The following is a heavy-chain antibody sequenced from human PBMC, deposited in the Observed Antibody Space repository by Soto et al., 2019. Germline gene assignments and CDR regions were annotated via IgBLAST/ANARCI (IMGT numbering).Heavy chain of an antibody. CDR3: GRFTSTSCHLGSDY. CDR2: ISHDGINK. V-gene: IGHV3-30-3*01. J-gene: IGHJ4*02. D-gene: IGHD2-2*01. CDR1: GFTFSSYA. Sequence: QVLLVDSGGGVVQPGRSLRLSCAASGFTFSSYAMNWVRQAPGKGLEWVALISHDGINKYYADSVRGRFTISRDSSTNTRYLQMNSLRAADTAVYYCGRFTSTSCHLGSDYWGQGTLVTVSS.